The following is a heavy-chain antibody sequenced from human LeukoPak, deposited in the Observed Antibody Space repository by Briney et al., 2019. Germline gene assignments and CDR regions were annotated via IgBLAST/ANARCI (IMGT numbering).Heavy chain of an antibody. J-gene: IGHJ4*02. D-gene: IGHD3-3*01. CDR3: ARVKGIFGVVFSFDY. Sequence: ASVKVSCKASGYTFTGYYMHWVRQAPGQGLEWMGWINPNSGGTNYAQKFQGRVTMTRDTSISTAYMELSRLRSDDTAVYYCARVKGIFGVVFSFDYWGQETLVTVSS. V-gene: IGHV1-2*02. CDR2: INPNSGGT. CDR1: GYTFTGYY.